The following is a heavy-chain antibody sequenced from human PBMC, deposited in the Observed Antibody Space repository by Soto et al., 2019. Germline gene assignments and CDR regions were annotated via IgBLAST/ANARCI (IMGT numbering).Heavy chain of an antibody. CDR3: AREISETPAYFDY. V-gene: IGHV4-31*03. D-gene: IGHD6-25*01. J-gene: IGHJ4*02. CDR1: GGSISSGGYY. Sequence: TSETLSLTCTVSGGSISSGGYYWSWIRQHPGKGLEWIGYIYYSGSTYYNPSLKSRVTISVDTSKNQFSLKLSSVTAADTAVYYCAREISETPAYFDYWGQGTLVTVSS. CDR2: IYYSGST.